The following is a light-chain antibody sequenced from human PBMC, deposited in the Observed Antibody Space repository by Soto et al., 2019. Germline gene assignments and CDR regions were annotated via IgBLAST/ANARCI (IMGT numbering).Light chain of an antibody. Sequence: SYELTQPLSVSVALGQTARMTCGGNNIENKKVHWFQQKPGQAPVLVIYRDTSRPSGIPERFSGSKLGNTATLTISRAQGGDEAAYYCQVWDSDTAVFGTGTKLTVL. CDR3: QVWDSDTAV. V-gene: IGLV3-9*01. CDR2: RDT. CDR1: NIENKK. J-gene: IGLJ1*01.